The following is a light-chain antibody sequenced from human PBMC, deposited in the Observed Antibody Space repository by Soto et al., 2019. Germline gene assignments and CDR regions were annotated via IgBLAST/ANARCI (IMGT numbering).Light chain of an antibody. Sequence: QAVVTQPPSASGTPRQRITISCSGSSSNIGSHTVNWHQQVPGTAPKLLIYSNNERPSGVPDRFSGSKSGTSASLAISGLQSGDEADYYCAAWDDSLNGVIFGGGTKLTVL. CDR1: SSNIGSHT. V-gene: IGLV1-44*01. CDR3: AAWDDSLNGVI. CDR2: SNN. J-gene: IGLJ2*01.